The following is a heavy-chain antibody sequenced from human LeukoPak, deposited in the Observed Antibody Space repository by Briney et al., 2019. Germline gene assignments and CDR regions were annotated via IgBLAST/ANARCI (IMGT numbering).Heavy chain of an antibody. CDR2: ISSGSTYT. V-gene: IGHV3-11*05. CDR1: GSTFSNYY. Sequence: GGSLRLAWAAAGSTFSNYYITCIRQAPGKGLEWVSSISSGSTYTNYADSVKGRFTISRDNAKNSLYLQMNSLSVEDTAVYYSARDGYRCYLRLTWSAGWSQGTLVTVSS. D-gene: IGHD5-12*01. J-gene: IGHJ4*02. CDR3: ARDGYRCYLRLTWSAG.